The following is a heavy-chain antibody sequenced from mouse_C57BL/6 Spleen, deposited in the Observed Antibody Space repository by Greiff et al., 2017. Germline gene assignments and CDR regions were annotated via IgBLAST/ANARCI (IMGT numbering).Heavy chain of an antibody. D-gene: IGHD3-2*02. Sequence: VQLQQSGAELVRPGASVTLSCKASGYTFTDYEMHWVKQTPVHGLEWIGAIDPETGGTAYNQKFKGKAILTADKSSSTAYMELRSLTSEDSAVYYCTRETAQATSWFAYWGQGTLVTGSA. V-gene: IGHV1-15*01. J-gene: IGHJ3*01. CDR3: TRETAQATSWFAY. CDR1: GYTFTDYE. CDR2: IDPETGGT.